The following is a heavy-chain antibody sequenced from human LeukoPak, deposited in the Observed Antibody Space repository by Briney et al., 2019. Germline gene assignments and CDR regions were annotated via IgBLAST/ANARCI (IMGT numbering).Heavy chain of an antibody. V-gene: IGHV3-73*01. D-gene: IGHD3-22*01. CDR3: SSPYYYDGSSYYSLYY. Sequence: RAGGSLRLSCAASGFTFSGAATHWVRQASGKGLEWVGRIRSKANTYATAYAASVKGRFTISRDDSKNTAYLQMNSLKTEDTAMYYCSSPYYYDGSSYYSLYYWGQGTLVTVSS. CDR2: IRSKANTYAT. CDR1: GFTFSGAA. J-gene: IGHJ4*02.